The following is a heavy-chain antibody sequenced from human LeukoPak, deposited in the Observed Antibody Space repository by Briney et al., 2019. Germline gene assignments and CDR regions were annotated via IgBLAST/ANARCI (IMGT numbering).Heavy chain of an antibody. Sequence: GGSLRLPCAASGFTLSGYWMHWVRQAPGEGLVWVSRMNSDGTTTTYADSVRGRFTISRDNAENTLYLQMNSLRADDTAVYYCARYVVASACFDSWGQGTLVTVSS. CDR3: ARYVVASACFDS. V-gene: IGHV3-74*01. J-gene: IGHJ4*02. D-gene: IGHD2-21*01. CDR2: MNSDGTTT. CDR1: GFTLSGYW.